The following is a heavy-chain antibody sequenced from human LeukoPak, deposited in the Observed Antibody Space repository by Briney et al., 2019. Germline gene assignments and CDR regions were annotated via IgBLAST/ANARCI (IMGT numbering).Heavy chain of an antibody. J-gene: IGHJ4*02. D-gene: IGHD3-10*01. Sequence: ASVKVSCKASGYTFTSYSISWVRQAPGQGLEWMGWISAYNGNTNYAQKLQGRVTMTTDTSTSTAYMELRSLRSDDTAVYYCARVVTMAPPTDYWGQGTLVTVSS. CDR1: GYTFTSYS. CDR3: ARVVTMAPPTDY. CDR2: ISAYNGNT. V-gene: IGHV1-18*01.